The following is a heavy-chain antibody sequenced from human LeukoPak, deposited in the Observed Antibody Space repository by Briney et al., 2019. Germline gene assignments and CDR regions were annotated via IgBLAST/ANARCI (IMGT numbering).Heavy chain of an antibody. CDR2: IYYSGST. V-gene: IGHV4-39*01. Sequence: SETLSLTCTVSGGSISSSSYSWGWIRQPPGKELEWIGSIYYSGSTYYNPSLKSRVTISVDTSKNQFSLKLSSVTAADTAVYYCARRKRGGLLLIRVFDYWGQGALVTVPS. CDR1: GGSISSSSYS. CDR3: ARRKRGGLLLIRVFDY. J-gene: IGHJ4*02. D-gene: IGHD3-22*01.